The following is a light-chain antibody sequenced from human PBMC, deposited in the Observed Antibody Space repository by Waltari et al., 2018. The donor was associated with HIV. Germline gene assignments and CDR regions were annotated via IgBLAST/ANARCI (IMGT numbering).Light chain of an antibody. CDR3: QHYNNWPPWA. V-gene: IGKV3-15*01. CDR1: QSVTSD. Sequence: ERVMTQSPATLSVSPGERATLSCRASQSVTSDLAWYQQKPGQAPRLLIYGASTRATGIPARFSGSGSGTEFTLTISSLQSEDSAVYYCQHYNNWPPWAFGQWTKVEIK. CDR2: GAS. J-gene: IGKJ1*01.